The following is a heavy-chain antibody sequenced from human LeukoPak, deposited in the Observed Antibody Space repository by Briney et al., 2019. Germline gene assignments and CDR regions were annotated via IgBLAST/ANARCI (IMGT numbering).Heavy chain of an antibody. CDR1: GFVFDDYD. J-gene: IGHJ4*02. CDR2: IRSDGYHT. D-gene: IGHD1-26*01. CDR3: AKPSGSGVDY. Sequence: GSLRLSCGASGFVFDDYDMHWVRQAPGKGLEWVAFIRSDGYHTYYTDSVKGRFIITRDNFKSTLYLQMNSLRLEDMAVYYCAKPSGSGVDYWGRGTRVTVSS. V-gene: IGHV3-30*02.